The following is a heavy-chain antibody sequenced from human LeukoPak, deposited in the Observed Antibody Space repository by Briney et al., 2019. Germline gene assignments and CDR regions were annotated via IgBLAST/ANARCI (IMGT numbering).Heavy chain of an antibody. CDR3: ARDYGDYQFDH. D-gene: IGHD4-17*01. CDR2: LYYSGST. CDR1: GGSMSSSTYY. J-gene: IGHJ4*02. V-gene: IGHV4-39*01. Sequence: SETLSLTCTVSGGSMSSSTYYWGWIRQPPGKGLEWIGSLYYSGSTYDNPSLKSRVTISVDTSKNQLSLKLSSVTAADTAVYYCARDYGDYQFDHWGQGTLVTVSS.